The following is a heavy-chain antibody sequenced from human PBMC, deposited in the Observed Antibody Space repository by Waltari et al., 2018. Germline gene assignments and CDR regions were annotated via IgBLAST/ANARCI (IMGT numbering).Heavy chain of an antibody. V-gene: IGHV3-9*01. CDR2: ITWNSGII. CDR3: AKKSGTTSGFDY. D-gene: IGHD1-1*01. Sequence: EVQLVESGGGLVQPGRSLRLSCAASGFTFDDYAMHWVRQAPGKGLEWVSGITWNSGIIGYADSVKGRFTISRDNAKNSLYLQMNSLRAEDTALYYCAKKSGTTSGFDYWGQGTLVTVSS. CDR1: GFTFDDYA. J-gene: IGHJ4*02.